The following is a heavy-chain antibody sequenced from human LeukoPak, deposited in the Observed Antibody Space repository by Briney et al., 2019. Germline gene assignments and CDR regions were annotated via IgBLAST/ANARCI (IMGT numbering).Heavy chain of an antibody. Sequence: SQTLSLTCTVSGGSISSGDYYWSWIRQPPGKGLEWIGYIYYSGSTYYNPSLKSRVTISVDTSKNQFSLKLSSVTAADTAVYYCARAAITMIVGDAFDIWGQGTMVTVSS. J-gene: IGHJ3*02. V-gene: IGHV4-30-4*01. D-gene: IGHD3-22*01. CDR1: GGSISSGDYY. CDR2: IYYSGST. CDR3: ARAAITMIVGDAFDI.